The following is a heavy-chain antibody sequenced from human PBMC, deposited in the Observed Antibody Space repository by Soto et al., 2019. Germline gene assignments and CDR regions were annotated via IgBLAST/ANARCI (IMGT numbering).Heavy chain of an antibody. J-gene: IGHJ4*02. V-gene: IGHV3-9*01. Sequence: GGSLRLSCAASGFTFDDYAMHWVRQAPGKGLEWVSGISWNSGSIGYADSVKGRFTISRDNAKNSLYLQMNSLRAEDTALYYCAKGGAGVGYDLSEYYDYWGQGTLVTVSS. CDR3: AKGGAGVGYDLSEYYDY. CDR2: ISWNSGSI. CDR1: GFTFDDYA. D-gene: IGHD5-12*01.